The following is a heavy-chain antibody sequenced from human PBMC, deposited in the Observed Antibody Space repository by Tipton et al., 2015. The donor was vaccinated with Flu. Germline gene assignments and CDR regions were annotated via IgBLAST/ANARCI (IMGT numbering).Heavy chain of an antibody. Sequence: LRLSCTVSGDSISSNTYYWSWIRQPAGKGLEWVGRIYYSGSVNYNPSLKSRLTISIDLPKNQFSLKLSSVTAADTAVYYCARVDTWNVVGWGQGALVTVSS. CDR3: ARVDTWNVVG. CDR2: IYYSGSV. D-gene: IGHD1-20*01. J-gene: IGHJ4*02. V-gene: IGHV4-61*02. CDR1: GDSISSNTYY.